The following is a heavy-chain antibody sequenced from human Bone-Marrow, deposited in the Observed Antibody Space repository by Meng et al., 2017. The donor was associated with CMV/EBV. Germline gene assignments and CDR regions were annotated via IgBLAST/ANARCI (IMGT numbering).Heavy chain of an antibody. Sequence: GESLKISCAASGFTFSSYGMHWVRQAPGKGLEWVAVIWYDGSNKYYADSVKGRFTISRDNSKNTLYLQMNSLRAEDTAVYYWAKDLSGYSYGYYYGLDVWGQGTTVTVSS. CDR1: GFTFSSYG. CDR2: IWYDGSNK. J-gene: IGHJ6*02. V-gene: IGHV3-33*06. CDR3: AKDLSGYSYGYYYGLDV. D-gene: IGHD5-18*01.